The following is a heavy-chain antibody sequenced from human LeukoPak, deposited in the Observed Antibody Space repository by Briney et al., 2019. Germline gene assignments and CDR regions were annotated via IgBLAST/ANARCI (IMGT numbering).Heavy chain of an antibody. CDR1: GGSISSGDYY. Sequence: SETLSLTCTVSGGSISSGDYYWSWIRQPPGKGLEWIGYIYYSGSTYYNPSLKSRVTISVDTSKNQFSLKLSSVTAADTAVYYCARDLDNWNDGDAFDIWGQGTMVTVSS. CDR2: IYYSGST. CDR3: ARDLDNWNDGDAFDI. D-gene: IGHD1-20*01. V-gene: IGHV4-30-4*08. J-gene: IGHJ3*02.